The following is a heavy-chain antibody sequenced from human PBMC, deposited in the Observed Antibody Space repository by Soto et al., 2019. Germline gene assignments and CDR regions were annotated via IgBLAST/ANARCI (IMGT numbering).Heavy chain of an antibody. CDR3: ASGRSGSVSWFDP. CDR1: GGSFSGDY. D-gene: IGHD3-16*02. Sequence: QVQLQQWGAGLLKPSETLSLTCAVYGGSFSGDYWSWIRQPPGKVLEWFGEINHSGSTNYNPSLKSRVTISVDTSKNQFSLKLSSVTAADTAVYYCASGRSGSVSWFDPWGQGTLVTVSS. V-gene: IGHV4-34*01. CDR2: INHSGST. J-gene: IGHJ5*02.